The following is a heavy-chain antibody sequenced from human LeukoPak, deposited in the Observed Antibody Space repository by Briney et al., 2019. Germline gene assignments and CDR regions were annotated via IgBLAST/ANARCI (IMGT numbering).Heavy chain of an antibody. CDR2: TYYRSKWFY. CDR3: TRDSGLGNDAFDV. CDR1: GDSVSSNSAA. V-gene: IGHV6-1*01. Sequence: SQTLSLTCAISGDSVSSNSAAWDWIRQSPSRGLEWLGRTYYRSKWFYDYAVSVKSRITINPDTSKNQFSPLLNSVTPEDTAVYYCTRDSGLGNDAFDVWGQGTMVTVSS. D-gene: IGHD3-10*01. J-gene: IGHJ3*01.